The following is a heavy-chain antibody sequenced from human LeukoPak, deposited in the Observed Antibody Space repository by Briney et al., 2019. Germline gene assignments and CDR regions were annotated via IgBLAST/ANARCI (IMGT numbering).Heavy chain of an antibody. Sequence: SQTLSLTCTVSGGSINSGSYYWSWIRQPAGKGLEWIGRIYTSGSTYYNPSLKSRVTISVDTSKNQFSLKLSSVTAADTAVYYCARVNGYKTMGEMNIDYWGQGTLVTVSS. J-gene: IGHJ4*02. CDR3: ARVNGYKTMGEMNIDY. CDR2: IYTSGST. D-gene: IGHD5-24*01. V-gene: IGHV4-61*02. CDR1: GGSINSGSYY.